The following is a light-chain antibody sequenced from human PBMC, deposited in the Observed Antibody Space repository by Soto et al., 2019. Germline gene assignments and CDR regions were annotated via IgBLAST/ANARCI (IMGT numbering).Light chain of an antibody. Sequence: DIQMTQSPSTLSASVGDRVTITCRASQSIDTWLAWHQQKPGQVPKLLISKAYCLESGVPSRFSDSGSGTEFTLTISCLQPDDSASFYCQTYDCYQPFGQGTKVE. V-gene: IGKV1-5*03. CDR3: QTYDCYQP. CDR2: KAY. J-gene: IGKJ1*01. CDR1: QSIDTW.